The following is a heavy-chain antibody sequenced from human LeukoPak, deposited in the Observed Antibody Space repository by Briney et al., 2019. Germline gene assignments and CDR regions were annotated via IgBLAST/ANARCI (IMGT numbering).Heavy chain of an antibody. V-gene: IGHV3-21*04. Sequence: TGGSLRLSCVASGFTFSAYSMNWVRQAPGGGLEWLSSISFNSYYIYYADSVKGRFTISRDNSKNTLYLQMNSLRADDTGVYYCAKARLVVTSMDVWGKGTTVTVSS. J-gene: IGHJ6*03. CDR1: GFTFSAYS. D-gene: IGHD2-21*02. CDR3: AKARLVVTSMDV. CDR2: ISFNSYYI.